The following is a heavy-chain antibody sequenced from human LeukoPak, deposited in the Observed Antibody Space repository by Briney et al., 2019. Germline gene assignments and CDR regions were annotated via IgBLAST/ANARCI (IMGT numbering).Heavy chain of an antibody. CDR2: IYYSGST. V-gene: IGHV4-59*12. Sequence: GSLRLSCAASGFTFSDYHMHWIRQPPGKGLEWIGYIYYSGSTNYNPSLKSRVTISVDTSKNQFSLKLSSVTAADTAVYYCAREVVAAAGTVDYWGQGILVTVSS. CDR1: GFTFSDYH. J-gene: IGHJ4*02. CDR3: AREVVAAAGTVDY. D-gene: IGHD6-13*01.